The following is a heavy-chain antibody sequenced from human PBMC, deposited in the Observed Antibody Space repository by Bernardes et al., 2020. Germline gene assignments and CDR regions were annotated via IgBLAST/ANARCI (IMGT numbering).Heavy chain of an antibody. Sequence: SETLSLTCTVSGGSISSSSYYWGWIRQPPGKGLEWIGSIYYSGSTYYNPSLKSRVTISVDTSKNQFSLKLSSVTAADTAVYYCARLDVEMATIVRDWGQGTLVTVSS. CDR1: GGSISSSSYY. J-gene: IGHJ4*02. V-gene: IGHV4-39*01. CDR3: ARLDVEMATIVRD. CDR2: IYYSGST. D-gene: IGHD5-12*01.